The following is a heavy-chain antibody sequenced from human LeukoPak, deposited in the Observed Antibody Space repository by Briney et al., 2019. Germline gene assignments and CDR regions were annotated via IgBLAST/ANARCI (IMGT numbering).Heavy chain of an antibody. Sequence: GGSLRLSCAASGFTFSSYSMNWVRQAPGKGLEWVSYITSSSSTIYYADSVKGRFTISRDNAKNSLYLQMNSLRAEDTAVYYCARVGETIQLWPLLYFDYWGQGTLVTVSS. CDR2: ITSSSSTI. J-gene: IGHJ4*02. D-gene: IGHD5-18*01. V-gene: IGHV3-48*01. CDR1: GFTFSSYS. CDR3: ARVGETIQLWPLLYFDY.